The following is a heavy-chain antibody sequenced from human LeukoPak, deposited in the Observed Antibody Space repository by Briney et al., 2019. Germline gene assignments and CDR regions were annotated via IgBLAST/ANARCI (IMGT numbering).Heavy chain of an antibody. CDR2: IYYNGIT. CDR1: GDSISSGDYY. V-gene: IGHV4-30-4*01. J-gene: IGHJ4*02. D-gene: IGHD3-9*01. Sequence: SQTLSLTCTVSGDSISSGDYYWTWIRQPPGKGLEWIGYIYYNGITYYNPSLKSRVIISVDQPKKQFSLKLSSLTAADTAVYYCAGAVTGYYLSHYYFPYWGRGTLVTVSS. CDR3: AGAVTGYYLSHYYFPY.